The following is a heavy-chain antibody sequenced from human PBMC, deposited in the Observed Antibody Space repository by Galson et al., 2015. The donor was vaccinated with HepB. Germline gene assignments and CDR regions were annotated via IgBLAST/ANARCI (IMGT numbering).Heavy chain of an antibody. CDR2: NAGNGLT. Sequence: SVKVSCKASGYTFSHNAIHWLRQAPGQRLEWMGWNAGNGLTKYSQNFQARVTFTRDTSAGTAYMELNTLTSEDTAVYYCARALLEGEASFDPWGRGTLVIVSS. J-gene: IGHJ5*02. D-gene: IGHD1-1*01. V-gene: IGHV1-3*01. CDR3: ARALLEGEASFDP. CDR1: GYTFSHNA.